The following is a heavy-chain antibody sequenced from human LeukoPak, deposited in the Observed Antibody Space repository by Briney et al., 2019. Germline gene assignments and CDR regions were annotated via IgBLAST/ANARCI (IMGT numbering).Heavy chain of an antibody. V-gene: IGHV4-30-2*01. D-gene: IGHD3-22*01. CDR1: GGSISSGGYS. J-gene: IGHJ1*01. CDR2: IYHSGST. CDR3: ASPRGDDSGGYYTWYFHH. Sequence: SETLSLTCAVSGGSISSGGYSWSWIRQPPGKGLEWIGYIYHSGSTYYNPSLKSRVTISVDTSKNQFSLKLSSVTAADTAVYFCASPRGDDSGGYYTWYFHHWGQGILVTVSS.